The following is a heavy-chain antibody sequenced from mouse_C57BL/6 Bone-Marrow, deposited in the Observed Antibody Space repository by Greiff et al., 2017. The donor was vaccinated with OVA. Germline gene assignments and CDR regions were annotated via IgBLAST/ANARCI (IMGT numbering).Heavy chain of an antibody. CDR1: GYTFTDYY. CDR2: INPNNGGT. V-gene: IGHV1-26*01. Sequence: VQLQQSGPELVRPGASVKISCKASGYTFTDYYMHWVKQSPGQSLEWIGDINPNNGGTSYNQKFKGKATLTVDKASSTAYMELRSLTSEDSAVYYCGRWDDGSRGRFADWGQGTTVTVSA. D-gene: IGHD1-1*01. J-gene: IGHJ3*01. CDR3: GRWDDGSRGRFAD.